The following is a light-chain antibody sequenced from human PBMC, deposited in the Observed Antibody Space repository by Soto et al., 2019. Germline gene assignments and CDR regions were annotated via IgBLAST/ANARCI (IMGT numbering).Light chain of an antibody. CDR2: DVS. V-gene: IGLV2-14*01. CDR1: SSDVGGYNY. J-gene: IGLJ2*01. CDR3: SSYTSSSTLV. Sequence: QSALTQPASVSGSPRQSITISCTGTSSDVGGYNYVSWYQQHPGKVPKLMVFDVSDRPSGVSNRFSGSKSGNTASLTISGLQAEDEADYYCSSYTSSSTLVFGGGTKLTVL.